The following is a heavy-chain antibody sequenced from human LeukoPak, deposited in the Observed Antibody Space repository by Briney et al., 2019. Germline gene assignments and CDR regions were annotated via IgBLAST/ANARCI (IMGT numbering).Heavy chain of an antibody. V-gene: IGHV4-39*07. CDR2: IYYTGST. CDR1: GGSISSSNYY. D-gene: IGHD3-22*01. J-gene: IGHJ4*02. Sequence: SETLSLTCTVSGGSISSSNYYWGWIRQPPGEGLEWIGSIYYTGSTYYNPSLKSRITISVDTSKNQFSLKLSSLTAADTAVYYCAREGTDDSRTPYDYWGQGTLVTVSS. CDR3: AREGTDDSRTPYDY.